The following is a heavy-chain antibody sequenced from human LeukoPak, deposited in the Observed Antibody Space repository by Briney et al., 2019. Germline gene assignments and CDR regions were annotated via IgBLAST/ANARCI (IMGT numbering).Heavy chain of an antibody. Sequence: GSLRLSCAASGFTFSSYSMNWVRQAPGKGLEWVSSISSSSSYIYYADSVKGRFTISRDNAKNSLYLQMNSLRAEDTAVYYCARDLYYYDSSGPFDYWGQGTLVTVSS. CDR3: ARDLYYYDSSGPFDY. CDR2: ISSSSSYI. V-gene: IGHV3-21*01. D-gene: IGHD3-22*01. CDR1: GFTFSSYS. J-gene: IGHJ4*02.